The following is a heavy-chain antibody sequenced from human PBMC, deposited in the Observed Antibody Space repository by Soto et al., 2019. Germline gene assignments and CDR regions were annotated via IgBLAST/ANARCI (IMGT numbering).Heavy chain of an antibody. Sequence: SQTLSLTCAICGDSVSNNGATWNWIRQSPSRGLEWLGRAYYRSRWQYDYATSVRSRITINPDTSNNQSSLQLSSVTPEDTAVYYCARDPPDFNSGFDSWGQGSLVTVSS. CDR3: ARDPPDFNSGFDS. D-gene: IGHD1-26*01. CDR1: GDSVSNNGAT. CDR2: AYYRSRWQY. V-gene: IGHV6-1*01. J-gene: IGHJ4*02.